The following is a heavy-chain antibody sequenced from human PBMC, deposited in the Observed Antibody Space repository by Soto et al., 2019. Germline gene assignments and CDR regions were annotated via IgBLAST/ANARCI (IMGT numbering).Heavy chain of an antibody. D-gene: IGHD6-19*01. J-gene: IGHJ4*02. CDR1: GYSFISYG. CDR2: ITVNSGNT. CDR3: GRGLEGGWYYFDY. V-gene: IGHV1-18*04. Sequence: QGQLVQSGVEVKKPGASVKVSCKASGYSFISYGIGWVRQAPGQGLEWMGWITVNSGNTNYPQKFQGRVTMTTDTSKSTAYMELRSLKSDDTAIYYFGRGLEGGWYYFDYWGPETLVTVSS.